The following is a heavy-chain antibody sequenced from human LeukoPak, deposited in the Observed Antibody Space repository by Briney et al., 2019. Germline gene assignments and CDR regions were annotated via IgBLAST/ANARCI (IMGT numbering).Heavy chain of an antibody. D-gene: IGHD5-12*01. CDR1: GYTFADHY. Sequence: ASVKVSCKASGYTFADHYTHWVRQAPGQGFEWMGWINPNTGGTDYAQKFQDRIALTSYTSISTVYMELNRLESDDTALYYCARDLATIDGIAWYYFENWGQGTLVTVS. CDR2: INPNTGGT. V-gene: IGHV1-2*02. CDR3: ARDLATIDGIAWYYFEN. J-gene: IGHJ4*02.